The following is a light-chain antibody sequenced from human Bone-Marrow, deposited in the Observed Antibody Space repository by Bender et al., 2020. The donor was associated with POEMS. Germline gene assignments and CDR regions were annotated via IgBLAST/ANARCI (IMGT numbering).Light chain of an antibody. Sequence: QSVLTQPPSVSGAPGQRVTVSCTGSSSNIGAGYDVQWYQQLPGTAPKLLIYGHTNRPSGVPDRFSGSKSGTSASLALTELQAESEGDYYCQSYDNSLGGWVFGGGTKLTVL. J-gene: IGLJ3*02. CDR1: SSNIGAGYD. CDR2: GHT. V-gene: IGLV1-40*01. CDR3: QSYDNSLGGWV.